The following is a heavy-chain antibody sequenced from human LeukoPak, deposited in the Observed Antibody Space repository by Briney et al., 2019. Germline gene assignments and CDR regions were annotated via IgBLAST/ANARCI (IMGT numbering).Heavy chain of an antibody. Sequence: GGSLRLSCTASGFTFGDYAMSWFRQAPGKGLEWVSGFSGSGGSTYYADSVKGRFTISRDNSKNTLYLQMNSLRAEDTAVYYCARAGNIRFDYWGQGTLVTVSS. J-gene: IGHJ4*02. D-gene: IGHD1/OR15-1a*01. CDR2: FSGSGGST. CDR1: GFTFGDYA. V-gene: IGHV3-23*01. CDR3: ARAGNIRFDY.